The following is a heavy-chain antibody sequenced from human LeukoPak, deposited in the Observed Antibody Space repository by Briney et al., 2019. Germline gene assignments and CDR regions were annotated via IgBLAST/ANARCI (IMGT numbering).Heavy chain of an antibody. V-gene: IGHV3-21*04. Sequence: GGSPRLSCAASGFTFSSYSMNWVRQAPGKGLEWVSSISSSSSYIYYADSVKGRFTISRDNSKNTLYLQMNSLRAEDTAVYYCAKQVGYSYVDYWGQGTLVTVSS. D-gene: IGHD5-18*01. CDR2: ISSSSSYI. CDR3: AKQVGYSYVDY. CDR1: GFTFSSYS. J-gene: IGHJ4*02.